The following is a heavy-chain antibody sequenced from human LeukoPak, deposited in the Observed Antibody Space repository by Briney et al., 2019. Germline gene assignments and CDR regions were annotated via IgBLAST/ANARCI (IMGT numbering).Heavy chain of an antibody. J-gene: IGHJ4*02. V-gene: IGHV3-23*01. CDR2: IFPSGGEI. CDR3: ATYRQVLLPLES. CDR1: GFTFSTFA. Sequence: PGGSLRLSCEASGFTFSTFAMIWVRQPPGKGLEWVSSIFPSGGEIHYADSVRGRFTISRDNSKSTLSLQMNSLRAEDTAIYYCATYRQVLLPLESWGQGTLVTVSS. D-gene: IGHD2-8*02.